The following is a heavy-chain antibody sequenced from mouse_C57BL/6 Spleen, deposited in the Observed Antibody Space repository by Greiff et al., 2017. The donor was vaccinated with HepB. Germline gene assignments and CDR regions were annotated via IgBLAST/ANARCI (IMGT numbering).Heavy chain of an antibody. CDR1: GYTFTSYW. Sequence: QVQLQQPGAELVRPGSSVKLSCKASGYTFTSYWMHWVKQRPIQGLEWIGNIDPSDSETHYNQKFKDKATLTVDKSSSTAYMQLSSLTSEDSAVYYCARRYYGSSYDYFDYGGRGTTLTVSS. V-gene: IGHV1-52*01. J-gene: IGHJ2*01. CDR3: ARRYYGSSYDYFDY. D-gene: IGHD1-1*01. CDR2: IDPSDSET.